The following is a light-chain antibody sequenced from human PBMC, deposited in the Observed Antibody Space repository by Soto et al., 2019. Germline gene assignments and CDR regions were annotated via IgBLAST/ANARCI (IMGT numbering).Light chain of an antibody. CDR2: EVS. CDR1: SSDVGGYNY. CDR3: SSYAGSNNFGV. Sequence: QSVLTQPPSASGSPGQSVTISCTGTSSDVGGYNYVSWYQQHPGKAPKLMIYEVSKRPSGVPDRFSGSKSGNTASLTVSGLQAEDEADYYCSSYAGSNNFGVFGGGTQVTVL. J-gene: IGLJ3*02. V-gene: IGLV2-8*01.